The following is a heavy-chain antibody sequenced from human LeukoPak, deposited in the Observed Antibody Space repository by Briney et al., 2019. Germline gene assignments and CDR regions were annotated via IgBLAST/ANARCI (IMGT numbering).Heavy chain of an antibody. CDR1: GVTFSRYW. J-gene: IGHJ4*02. V-gene: IGHV3-74*01. CDR3: VREPYCSGGSCYTSGFDC. CDR2: IKNDGSRT. D-gene: IGHD2-15*01. Sequence: GGSLRLSCAASGVTFSRYWMHWVRHAPGKGLVRVSRIKNDGSRTTYADAVKGRFTISRNNAKNTLYLQMNSLSADDTAVYYCVREPYCSGGSCYTSGFDCWGQGTLVTVSS.